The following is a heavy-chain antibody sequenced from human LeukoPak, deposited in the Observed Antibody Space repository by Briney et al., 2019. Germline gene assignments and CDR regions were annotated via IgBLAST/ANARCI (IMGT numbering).Heavy chain of an antibody. J-gene: IGHJ4*02. CDR1: GFTFSNAW. V-gene: IGHV3-15*01. Sequence: GGSLRLSCAASGFTFSNAWMSWVRQAPGKGLEWDGRIKSKTDGGTTDYAAPVKGRFTISRDDSKNTLYLQMNSLRAEDTAVYYCAKVGDYDFWSGYTFDYWGQGTLVTVSS. CDR2: IKSKTDGGTT. D-gene: IGHD3-3*01. CDR3: AKVGDYDFWSGYTFDY.